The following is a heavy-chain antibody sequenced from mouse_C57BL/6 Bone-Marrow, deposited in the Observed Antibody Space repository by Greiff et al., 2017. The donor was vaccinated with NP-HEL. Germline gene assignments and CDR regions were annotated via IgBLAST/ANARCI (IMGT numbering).Heavy chain of an antibody. Sequence: EVQLQESGTVLARPGASVKMSCKTSGYTFTSYWMHWVKQRPGQGLEWIGAIYPGNSDTSYNQKFKGKAKLTAVTSASTAYMELSSLTNEDSAVYYCTSSYYYGSSYDWYFDVWGTGTTVTVSS. V-gene: IGHV1-5*01. CDR2: IYPGNSDT. J-gene: IGHJ1*03. D-gene: IGHD1-1*01. CDR1: GYTFTSYW. CDR3: TSSYYYGSSYDWYFDV.